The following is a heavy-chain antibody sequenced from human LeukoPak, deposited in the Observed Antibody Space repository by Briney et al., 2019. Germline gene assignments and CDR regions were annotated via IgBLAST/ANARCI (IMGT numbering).Heavy chain of an antibody. V-gene: IGHV3-7*01. CDR1: GFTFSSYW. J-gene: IGHJ6*03. CDR3: ARSELGYYYYYMDV. D-gene: IGHD7-27*01. CDR2: IKQDGSEK. Sequence: GGSLRLSCAASGFTFSSYWMSWVRQAPGKGLEWVANIKQDGSEKYYVDSVKGRFTISRDNAKNSLYLQMNSLRAEDTGVYYCARSELGYYYYYMDVWGKGTTVTVSS.